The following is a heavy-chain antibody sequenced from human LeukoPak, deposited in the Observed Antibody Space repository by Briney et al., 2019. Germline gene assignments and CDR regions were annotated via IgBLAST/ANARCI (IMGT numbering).Heavy chain of an antibody. V-gene: IGHV1-69*13. CDR2: IIPIFGTA. J-gene: IGHJ6*02. D-gene: IGHD5-18*01. Sequence: VASVTVSCTASGGTFSSYAISWVRQAPGQGLEWMGGIIPIFGTANYAQKFQGRVTITADESTSTAYMELSSLRSEDTAVYYCARGYSYEYYYYGMDVWGQGTTVTVSS. CDR3: ARGYSYEYYYYGMDV. CDR1: GGTFSSYA.